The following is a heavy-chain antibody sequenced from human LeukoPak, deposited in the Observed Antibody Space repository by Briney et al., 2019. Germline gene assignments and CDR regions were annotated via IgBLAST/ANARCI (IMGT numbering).Heavy chain of an antibody. CDR2: ISGSGGSI. Sequence: GGSLRLSCAASGFTFSNYAMTWVRQAPGKGLEWVSAISGSGGSIYYADSVKGRFTISRDNSKNTLYLQMNSLRAEDTAVYYCAKSRETVVVASDYWGQGTLVTVSS. D-gene: IGHD2-15*01. J-gene: IGHJ4*02. V-gene: IGHV3-23*01. CDR3: AKSRETVVVASDY. CDR1: GFTFSNYA.